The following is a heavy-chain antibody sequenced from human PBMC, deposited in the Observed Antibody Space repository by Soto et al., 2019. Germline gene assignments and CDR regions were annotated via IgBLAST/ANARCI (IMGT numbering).Heavy chain of an antibody. CDR2: ISSSGSTI. D-gene: IGHD1-26*01. CDR3: ARGERELLRFPCDY. CDR1: GFTFSSYE. V-gene: IGHV3-48*03. J-gene: IGHJ4*02. Sequence: PGGSLRLSCAASGFTFSSYEMNWVRQAPGKGLEWVSYISSSGSTIYYADSVKGRFTISRDNAKNSLYLQMNSLRAEDTAVYYCARGERELLRFPCDYWGQGTLVTV.